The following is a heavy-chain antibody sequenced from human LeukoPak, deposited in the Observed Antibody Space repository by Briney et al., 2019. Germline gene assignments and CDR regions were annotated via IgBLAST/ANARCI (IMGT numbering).Heavy chain of an antibody. CDR3: ARGGTAATMGL. D-gene: IGHD6-25*01. Sequence: SETLSLTCIVSGGSITSTGFYWAWIRQSPGKGLEWIGSVDYSGNTYYNPSLKTRLIISVDTSRNQFSLNLSSVTAADTALYYCARGGTAATMGLWGQGTLVAVSS. CDR1: GGSITSTGFY. J-gene: IGHJ4*02. V-gene: IGHV4-39*07. CDR2: VDYSGNT.